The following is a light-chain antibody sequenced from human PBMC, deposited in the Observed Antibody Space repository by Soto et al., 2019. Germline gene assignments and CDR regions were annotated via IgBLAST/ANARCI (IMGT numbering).Light chain of an antibody. J-gene: IGKJ5*01. CDR2: TAS. CDR1: QGISSY. CDR3: QDYNTVPIT. Sequence: DIQMTQSPSSLSASVGDIVTIACRASQGISSYLAWYQQKPGKVPKLLIYTASTLQSGVPSRFSGSGSGTDFTLNISSLQPEDVATYYCQDYNTVPITFGQGTRLEIK. V-gene: IGKV1-27*01.